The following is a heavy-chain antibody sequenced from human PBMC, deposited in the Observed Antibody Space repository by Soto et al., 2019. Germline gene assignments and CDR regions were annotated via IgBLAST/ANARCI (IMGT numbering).Heavy chain of an antibody. CDR2: MNPNSGNT. J-gene: IGHJ6*02. D-gene: IGHD1-1*01. V-gene: IGHV1-8*01. CDR3: ARERTGTTSMDV. CDR1: GYTFTSYA. Sequence: QVQLVQSGAEVEKPGASVKVSCKASGYTFTSYAINWVRQATGQGLEWMGWMNPNSGNTGYAQKFRGRVTMTRNTSISTAYMELSSLRSEDTAVYYCARERTGTTSMDVWGQGTTVTVSS.